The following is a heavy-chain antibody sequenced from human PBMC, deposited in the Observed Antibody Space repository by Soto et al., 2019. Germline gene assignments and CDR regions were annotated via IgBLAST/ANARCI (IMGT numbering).Heavy chain of an antibody. CDR3: ARYKGSGYYYPFDP. D-gene: IGHD3-22*01. Sequence: ASVKVSCKASGYTFTGYYMHWVRQAPGQGLEWMGWINPNSGGTNYAQKFQGRVTMTRDTSISTAYMELSRLRSDDTAVYYCARYKGSGYYYPFDPWGQGTLVTAPQ. J-gene: IGHJ5*02. CDR2: INPNSGGT. CDR1: GYTFTGYY. V-gene: IGHV1-2*02.